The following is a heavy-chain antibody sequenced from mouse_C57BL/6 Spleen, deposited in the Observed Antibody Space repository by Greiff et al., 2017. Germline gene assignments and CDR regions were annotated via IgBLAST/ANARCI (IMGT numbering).Heavy chain of an antibody. D-gene: IGHD1-1*01. V-gene: IGHV1-50*01. Sequence: QVQLQQPGAELVKPGASVKLSCKASGYTFTSYWMQWVKQRPGKGLEWIGEIDPSDSYTNYNGKFKGKATLTADKSSSTAYLHLSSLTSADSAVYFCARGGYYGSSPYYAMDYWGQGTSGTVSS. J-gene: IGHJ4*01. CDR2: IDPSDSYT. CDR1: GYTFTSYW. CDR3: ARGGYYGSSPYYAMDY.